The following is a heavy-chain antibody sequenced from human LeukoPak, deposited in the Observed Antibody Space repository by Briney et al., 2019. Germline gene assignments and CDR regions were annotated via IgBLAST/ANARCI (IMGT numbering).Heavy chain of an antibody. Sequence: ASVKVSCKASGGTFSSYAISWVRQAPGQGLECMGWISGYTGDTKYAQILQGRFTVTTDTSTSTAYMELRSLTYDDTAVYYCARAASYPTGDWGQGTLVTVSS. CDR1: GGTFSSYA. CDR3: ARAASYPTGD. J-gene: IGHJ4*02. CDR2: ISGYTGDT. V-gene: IGHV1-18*01. D-gene: IGHD2-8*02.